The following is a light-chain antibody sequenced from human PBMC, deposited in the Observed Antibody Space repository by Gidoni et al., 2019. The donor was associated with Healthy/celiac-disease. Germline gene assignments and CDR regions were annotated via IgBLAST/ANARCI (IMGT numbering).Light chain of an antibody. CDR2: GAS. CDR3: QQYYSTPCS. V-gene: IGKV4-1*01. CDR1: QSVLYSSNNTNY. J-gene: IGKJ2*04. Sequence: IVMSQSPDSLSVSLGERPTINCKSSQSVLYSSNNTNYLAWYQQKPGQPPKLLIYGASTRESGVPDRFSGSGSGTDFTLTISSLQAEDVAVYYCQQYYSTPCSFGQGTKLEIK.